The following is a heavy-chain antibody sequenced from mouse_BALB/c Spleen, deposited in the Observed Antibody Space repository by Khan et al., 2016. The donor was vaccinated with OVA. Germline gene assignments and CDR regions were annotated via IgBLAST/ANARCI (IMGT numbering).Heavy chain of an antibody. V-gene: IGHV9-4*02. Sequence: QIQLVQSGPELKKPGETVRISCKASGYTFTTAGIQWVQKMPGKGLKWIGWINTHSGVPKYAEDFKGRFAFSLEISVNTAYLQITNLKNEDTATYFCARGWAAYYRNDGGAMEYWGQGISVTVSS. D-gene: IGHD2-14*01. CDR2: INTHSGVP. CDR1: GYTFTTAG. J-gene: IGHJ4*01. CDR3: ARGWAAYYRNDGGAMEY.